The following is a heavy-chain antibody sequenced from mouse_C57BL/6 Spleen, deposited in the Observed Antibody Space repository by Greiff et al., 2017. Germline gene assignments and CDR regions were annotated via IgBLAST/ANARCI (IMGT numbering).Heavy chain of an antibody. CDR1: GFTFSDAW. Sequence: VQLKESGGGLVQPGGSMKLSCAASGFTFSDAWMAWVRQSPEKGLEWVAEIRNKANNHATYYAVSVKGRFTISRDDSKSSVYLQMNSLRAEDTGIYYCTGTGNWYFDVWGTGTTVTVSS. V-gene: IGHV6-6*01. CDR2: IRNKANNHAT. D-gene: IGHD1-1*02. CDR3: TGTGNWYFDV. J-gene: IGHJ1*03.